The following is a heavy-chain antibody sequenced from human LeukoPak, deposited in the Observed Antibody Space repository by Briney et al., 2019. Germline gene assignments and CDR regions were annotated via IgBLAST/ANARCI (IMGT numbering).Heavy chain of an antibody. Sequence: PGGSLRLSCAASGFTFSSYAMSWVRQAPGKGLEWVSGISGSGGTTFYADSVKGRFTISRDNSKNTVYLQMNSLRAEDTAVYYCARRSGIAVAGAFDYWGQGTLVTVSS. J-gene: IGHJ4*02. D-gene: IGHD6-19*01. V-gene: IGHV3-23*01. CDR1: GFTFSSYA. CDR3: ARRSGIAVAGAFDY. CDR2: ISGSGGTT.